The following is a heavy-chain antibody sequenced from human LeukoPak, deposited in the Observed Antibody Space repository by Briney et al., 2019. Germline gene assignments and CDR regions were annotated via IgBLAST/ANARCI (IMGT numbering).Heavy chain of an antibody. CDR3: AREIAERGINWFDP. J-gene: IGHJ5*02. V-gene: IGHV4-59*01. Sequence: SETLSLTCTVSGGSISSYYWSWIRRPPGKGLEWIGYIYYSGSTNYNPSLKSRVTISVDTSKDQFSLKLSSVTAADTAVYYCAREIAERGINWFDPWGQGTLVTVSS. CDR1: GGSISSYY. D-gene: IGHD6-13*01. CDR2: IYYSGST.